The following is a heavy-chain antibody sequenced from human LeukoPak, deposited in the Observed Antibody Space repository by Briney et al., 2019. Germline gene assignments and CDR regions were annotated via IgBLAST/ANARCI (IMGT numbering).Heavy chain of an antibody. V-gene: IGHV3-23*01. Sequence: PGGSLRLSCAASGFTFSSYEMSWVRQAPGKVLEWVSAISGSGGSTYYADSVKGRFTISRDNSKNTLYLQMNSLRAEDTAVYYCAKSTRVYSSGWYDFDYWGQGTLVTVSS. D-gene: IGHD6-19*01. CDR1: GFTFSSYE. J-gene: IGHJ4*02. CDR2: ISGSGGST. CDR3: AKSTRVYSSGWYDFDY.